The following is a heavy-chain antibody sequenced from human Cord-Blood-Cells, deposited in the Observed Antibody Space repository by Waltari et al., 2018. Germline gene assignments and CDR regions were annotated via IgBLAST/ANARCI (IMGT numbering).Heavy chain of an antibody. J-gene: IGHJ3*02. V-gene: IGHV4-4*07. D-gene: IGHD2-15*01. CDR2: IYTSGST. Sequence: QVQLQESGPGLVKPSETLSLTCTVPGGSISSYYWSWIRQPAGQGLEWIGRIYTSGSTNYNPSLKSRVTMSVDTSKNQFSLKLSSVTAADTAVYYCARLALLYCSGGSCYDAFDIWGQGTMVTVSS. CDR3: ARLALLYCSGGSCYDAFDI. CDR1: GGSISSYY.